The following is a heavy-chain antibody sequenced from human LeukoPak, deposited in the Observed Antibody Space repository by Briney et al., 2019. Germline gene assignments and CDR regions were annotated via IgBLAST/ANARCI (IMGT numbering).Heavy chain of an antibody. Sequence: GESLKISCKGSGHTFTDYWIGWVRQMHGKGLEWMGIIYPGDSDTRYSPSFQGQVTISADKSISTAYLQWSSLKAADTAMYYCARQSDGYKFDIWGQGTMVTVSS. CDR1: GHTFTDYW. V-gene: IGHV5-51*01. CDR2: IYPGDSDT. CDR3: ARQSDGYKFDI. J-gene: IGHJ3*02. D-gene: IGHD5-24*01.